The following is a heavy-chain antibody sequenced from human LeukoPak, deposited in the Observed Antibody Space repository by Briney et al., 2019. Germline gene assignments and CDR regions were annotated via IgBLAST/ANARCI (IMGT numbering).Heavy chain of an antibody. CDR2: IYTSGST. CDR3: ARGRASYCTNGVCYSRSNNWFDP. D-gene: IGHD2-8*01. V-gene: IGHV4-61*02. CDR1: GGSISSGSYY. J-gene: IGHJ5*02. Sequence: PSETLSLTCTVSGGSISSGSYYWSWIRQPAGTGLEWIGRIYTSGSTNYNPSLKSRVTISVDTSKNQFSLKLSSVTAADTAVYYRARGRASYCTNGVCYSRSNNWFDPWGQGTLVTVSS.